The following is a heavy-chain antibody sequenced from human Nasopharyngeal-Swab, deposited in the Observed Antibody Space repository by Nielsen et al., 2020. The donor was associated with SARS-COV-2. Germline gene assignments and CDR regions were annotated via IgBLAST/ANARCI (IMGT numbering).Heavy chain of an antibody. V-gene: IGHV3-11*06. J-gene: IGHJ4*02. CDR2: ISSSSSYT. Sequence: GESLKISCAASGFTFSDYYMSWIRQAPGKGLEWVSYISSSSSYTNYADSVKGRFTISRDSAKNSLYLQMNSLRAEDTAVYYCARLDGYNYCFDYWGQGTLVTVSS. CDR1: GFTFSDYY. D-gene: IGHD5-24*01. CDR3: ARLDGYNYCFDY.